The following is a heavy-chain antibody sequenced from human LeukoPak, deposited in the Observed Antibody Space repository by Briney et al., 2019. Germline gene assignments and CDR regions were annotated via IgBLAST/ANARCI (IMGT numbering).Heavy chain of an antibody. Sequence: GGSLRLSCVASGFTFSSYAMSWVRQAPGKGLEWVSAIGGSGGSTYYADSVKGRFTISRDNSKNTLYLQMNSLRAEDTAVYYCAKVYYDSSGYYLNYWGQGTLVTVSS. CDR2: IGGSGGST. CDR1: GFTFSSYA. CDR3: AKVYYDSSGYYLNY. D-gene: IGHD3-22*01. V-gene: IGHV3-23*01. J-gene: IGHJ4*02.